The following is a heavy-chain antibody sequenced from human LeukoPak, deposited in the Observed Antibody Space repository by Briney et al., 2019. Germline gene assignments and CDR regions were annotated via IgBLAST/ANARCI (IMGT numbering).Heavy chain of an antibody. CDR1: GYTFTSYG. D-gene: IGHD3-3*01. Sequence: ASAKVSCKASGYTFTSYGISWVRQAPGQGLEWMGWISAYNGNTNYAQKLQGRVTMTTDTSTSTAYMELRSLRSDDTAVYYCARDPGAHSRVDWFSNYYYYYYMDVWGKGTTVTVSS. CDR3: ARDPGAHSRVDWFSNYYYYYYMDV. CDR2: ISAYNGNT. V-gene: IGHV1-18*01. J-gene: IGHJ6*03.